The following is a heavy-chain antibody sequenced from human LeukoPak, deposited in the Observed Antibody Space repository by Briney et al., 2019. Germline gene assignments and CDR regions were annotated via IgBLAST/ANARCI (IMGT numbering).Heavy chain of an antibody. CDR1: GFTVSSNY. D-gene: IGHD4-17*01. J-gene: IGHJ4*02. CDR2: IYSGGST. CDR3: ARDTLTKGDYAPFDY. V-gene: IGHV3-53*01. Sequence: PGGSLRLSCAASGFTVSSNYMSWVRQAPGKGLEWVSVIYSGGSTYYADSVKGRFTISRDNSKNTLYLQMNGLRAEDTAVYYCARDTLTKGDYAPFDYWGQGTLVTVSS.